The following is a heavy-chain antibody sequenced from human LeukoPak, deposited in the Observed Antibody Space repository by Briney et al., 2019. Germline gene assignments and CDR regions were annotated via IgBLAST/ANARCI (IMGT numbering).Heavy chain of an antibody. CDR2: INSDGSST. J-gene: IGHJ6*03. CDR3: ARMGGEGGYYYYYMDV. Sequence: GRSLRLSCAASGFTFSSYWMHWVRQAPGKGLVWVSRINSDGSSTSYADSVKGRFTISRDNAKNTLYLQMNSLRAEDTAVYYCARMGGEGGYYYYYMDVWGKGTTVTVSS. D-gene: IGHD1-26*01. V-gene: IGHV3-74*01. CDR1: GFTFSSYW.